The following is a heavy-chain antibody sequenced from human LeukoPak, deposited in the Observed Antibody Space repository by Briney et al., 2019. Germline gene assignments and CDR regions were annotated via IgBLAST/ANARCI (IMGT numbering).Heavy chain of an antibody. CDR2: ITGSSSFI. D-gene: IGHD2-8*02. CDR3: ARNYATGGYGYNWFDP. Sequence: PGGSLRLSCAASGFTFSTYSMNWVRQAPGKGLEWVSSITGSSSFIYYADSVKGRFTISRDNVRNSLHLQMNSLRAEDTAVYYCARNYATGGYGYNWFDPWGQGTLVTVSS. CDR1: GFTFSTYS. V-gene: IGHV3-21*01. J-gene: IGHJ5*02.